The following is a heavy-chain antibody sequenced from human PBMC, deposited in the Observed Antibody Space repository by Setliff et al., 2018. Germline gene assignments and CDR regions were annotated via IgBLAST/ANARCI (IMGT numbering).Heavy chain of an antibody. CDR1: GYTFNNYA. Sequence: ASVKVSCKASGYTFNNYAINWVRQAPGQGLEWMGIINPSGGLTKYAQKFQGRVTMTRDTYTSTVYMEVSSLRSEDTAVYFCARDRFHNSWSGTSITAPHDAFDIWGQGTMVTVSS. D-gene: IGHD3-3*01. V-gene: IGHV1-46*02. CDR2: INPSGGLT. J-gene: IGHJ3*02. CDR3: ARDRFHNSWSGTSITAPHDAFDI.